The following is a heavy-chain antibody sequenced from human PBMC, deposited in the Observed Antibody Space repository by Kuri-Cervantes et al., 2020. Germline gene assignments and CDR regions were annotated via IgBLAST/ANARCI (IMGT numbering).Heavy chain of an antibody. CDR1: GFTFSSYW. J-gene: IGHJ4*02. CDR2: IKQDGSEK. D-gene: IGHD3-10*01. CDR3: ARRYYGSGSYWEFDY. V-gene: IGHV3-7*03. Sequence: GESLKISCAASGFTFSSYWMSWVRQAPGKGLEWVANIKQDGSEKYYVDSVKGRFTISRDNAKNSLYLQMNSLRAEDTAVYYCARRYYGSGSYWEFDYWGQGTLVTVSS.